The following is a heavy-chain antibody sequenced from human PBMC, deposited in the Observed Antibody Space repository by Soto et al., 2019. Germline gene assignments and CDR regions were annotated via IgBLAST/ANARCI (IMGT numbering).Heavy chain of an antibody. J-gene: IGHJ4*02. V-gene: IGHV3-66*01. CDR3: APRKSTAPY. Sequence: EVRLVQSGGGLVQPGGSLRLSCAASLFIVSDNYMSWVRQAPGKGLEWVAIIYSGGGTDYAESVKGRFTITRDNSKNTLYLQRNRLKSEETGIYYSAPRKSTAPYLGQGTVVTVSS. CDR1: LFIVSDNY. D-gene: IGHD4-17*01. CDR2: IYSGGGT.